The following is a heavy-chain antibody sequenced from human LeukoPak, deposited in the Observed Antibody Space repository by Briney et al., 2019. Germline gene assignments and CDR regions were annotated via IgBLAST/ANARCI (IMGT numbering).Heavy chain of an antibody. CDR2: TIPIFGIA. CDR1: GGTFSSYA. Sequence: ASVKVSCKASGGTFSSYAISRVRQAPGQGLEWMGRTIPIFGIANYAQKFQGRVTITADKSTSTAYMELSSLRSEDTAVYYCAREGDIVVVPAAIPNWFDPWGQGTLVTVSS. V-gene: IGHV1-69*04. D-gene: IGHD2-2*02. CDR3: AREGDIVVVPAAIPNWFDP. J-gene: IGHJ5*02.